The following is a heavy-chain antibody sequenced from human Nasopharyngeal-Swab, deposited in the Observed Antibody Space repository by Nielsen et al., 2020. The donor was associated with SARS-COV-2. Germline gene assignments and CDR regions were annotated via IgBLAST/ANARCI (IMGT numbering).Heavy chain of an antibody. CDR2: LSTKTGAP. D-gene: IGHD1-1*01. CDR1: GYTFTSNV. Sequence: ASVKVSCKASGYTFTSNVLNWVRQAPGQGPEYTGWLSTKTGAPTYAQAFTGRFVISLDTSVSTTYLQISSLKADDTAVYYCARENQEYANIWIDYWGQGTQVTVSS. J-gene: IGHJ4*02. V-gene: IGHV7-4-1*02. CDR3: ARENQEYANIWIDY.